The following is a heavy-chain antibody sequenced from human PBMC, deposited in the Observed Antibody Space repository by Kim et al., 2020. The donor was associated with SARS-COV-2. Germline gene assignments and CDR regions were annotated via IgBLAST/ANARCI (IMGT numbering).Heavy chain of an antibody. J-gene: IGHJ6*02. CDR3: ARGTRDYYYYAMDV. V-gene: IGHV6-1*01. CDR2: TNFRSEWFK. Sequence: SQTLSLTCDISGDSVSSNNAAWNWIRQSPSRGLEWLGRTNFRSEWFKEYALSVKSRISINPDTSKNQASLQLRSVTPEDTAVYYCARGTRDYYYYAMDVWGQGTTVTVSS. CDR1: GDSVSSNNAA.